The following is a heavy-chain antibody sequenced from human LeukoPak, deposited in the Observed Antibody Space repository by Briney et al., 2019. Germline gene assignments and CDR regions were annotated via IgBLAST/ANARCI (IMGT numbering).Heavy chain of an antibody. J-gene: IGHJ4*02. D-gene: IGHD3-10*01. Sequence: SETLSLTCAVYGGSFSGYYWSWIRQPPGKGLEWIGEINHSGSTNYNPSLKSRVTISVDTSKNQFSLKLSSVTAADTAVYYCARNYNMVRGVIIPFDYWGQGTLVTVSS. CDR1: GGSFSGYY. V-gene: IGHV4-34*01. CDR2: INHSGST. CDR3: ARNYNMVRGVIIPFDY.